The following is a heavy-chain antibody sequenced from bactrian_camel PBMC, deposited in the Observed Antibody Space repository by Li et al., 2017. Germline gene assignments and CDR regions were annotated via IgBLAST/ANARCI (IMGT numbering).Heavy chain of an antibody. Sequence: VQLVESGGGLVQPGGSLRLSCAASGFTSSNFAMGWVRQPPGKGLEWVSTIGSGGTSTYYADSVKGRFTISRDNDKNTLYLQLNSLKTEDTAMYYCATSSGCYSVSGCYTPGAHFDYWGQGTQVTVS. CDR2: IGSGGTST. V-gene: IGHV3S31*01. D-gene: IGHD3*01. CDR3: ATSSGCYSVSGCYTPGAHFDY. CDR1: GFTSSNFA. J-gene: IGHJ4*01.